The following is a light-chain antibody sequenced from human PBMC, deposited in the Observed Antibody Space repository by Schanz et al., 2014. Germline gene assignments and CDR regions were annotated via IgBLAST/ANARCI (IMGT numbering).Light chain of an antibody. CDR3: VTWDDSLNAFWV. Sequence: QSVLSQPPSASATPGQRVTISCSGSGSNIGSNSVNWYQQRPGTAPKLLIYNDNQRPSGVPDRFSGSKSGTSASLAISGLQSEDEADYYCVTWDDSLNAFWVFGGGTKLTVL. J-gene: IGLJ3*02. V-gene: IGLV1-44*01. CDR2: NDN. CDR1: GSNIGSNS.